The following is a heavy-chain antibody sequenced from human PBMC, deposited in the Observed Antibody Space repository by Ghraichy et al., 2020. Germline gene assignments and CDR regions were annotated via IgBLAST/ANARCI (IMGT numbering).Heavy chain of an antibody. CDR2: IYYSGST. J-gene: IGHJ3*02. Sequence: SETLSLTCTVSGGSISSYYWSWIRQPPGKGLEWIGYIYYSGSTNYNPSLKSRVTISVDTSKNQFSLKLSSVTAADTAVYYCARVPNDSSGYYNRLVAFDIWGQGTMVTVSS. CDR3: ARVPNDSSGYYNRLVAFDI. D-gene: IGHD3-22*01. V-gene: IGHV4-59*01. CDR1: GGSISSYY.